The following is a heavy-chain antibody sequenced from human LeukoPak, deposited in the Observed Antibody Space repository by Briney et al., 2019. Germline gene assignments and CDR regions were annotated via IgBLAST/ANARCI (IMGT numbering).Heavy chain of an antibody. Sequence: GGSLRLSCAASGFTFSDHWMSWVRQAPGKGLKWVANIKQDGSDKYYVDSVKGRFTISRDNAKNSLYLQMNSLGAEDTAVYYCARVRGAYCSNICYPSDFDYWGQGTLVTVSS. CDR2: IKQDGSDK. V-gene: IGHV3-7*01. CDR3: ARVRGAYCSNICYPSDFDY. D-gene: IGHD2-2*01. J-gene: IGHJ4*02. CDR1: GFTFSDHW.